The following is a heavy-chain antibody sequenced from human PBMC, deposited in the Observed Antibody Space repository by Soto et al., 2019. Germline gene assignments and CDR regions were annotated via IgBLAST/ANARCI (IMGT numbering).Heavy chain of an antibody. Sequence: DVQLLESGGGLVQPGGSVRLSCAASGFTFSSYAMSWVRQAPGKGLEWVSAISGNGADTSYADSVRGRFTISRDNSKNTLFLQMDSLRAEDTAVYYCARAEGMIVVVSLYMDVWGQGTTVTVSS. CDR2: ISGNGADT. CDR1: GFTFSSYA. CDR3: ARAEGMIVVVSLYMDV. J-gene: IGHJ6*02. D-gene: IGHD3-22*01. V-gene: IGHV3-23*01.